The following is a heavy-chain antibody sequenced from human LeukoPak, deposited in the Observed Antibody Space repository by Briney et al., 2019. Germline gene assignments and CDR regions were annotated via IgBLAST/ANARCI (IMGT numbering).Heavy chain of an antibody. V-gene: IGHV3-74*01. CDR2: IASDGSST. CDR1: GFTFSSYS. J-gene: IGHJ4*02. Sequence: GGSLRLSCAASGFTFSSYSMNWVRQAPGKGLVWVSRIASDGSSTTYADSVKGRFTISRDNSKNTLYLQMNSLRAEDTAVYHCAKHSGGYSHFDYWGQGTLVTVSS. D-gene: IGHD3-22*01. CDR3: AKHSGGYSHFDY.